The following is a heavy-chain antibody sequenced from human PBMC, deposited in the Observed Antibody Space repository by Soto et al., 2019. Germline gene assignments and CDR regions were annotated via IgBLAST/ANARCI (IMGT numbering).Heavy chain of an antibody. CDR2: IWYDGSNK. CDR3: ARDLRGYTYGYYFDY. V-gene: IGHV3-33*01. CDR1: GFTFSSYG. D-gene: IGHD5-18*01. Sequence: PGGSLRLSCAASGFTFSSYGMHWVRQAPGKGLEWVAVIWYDGSNKYYADSVKGRFTISRDSSKKTLYVQMNSLRAEDTAVYYCARDLRGYTYGYYFDYWGQGILVTVSS. J-gene: IGHJ4*02.